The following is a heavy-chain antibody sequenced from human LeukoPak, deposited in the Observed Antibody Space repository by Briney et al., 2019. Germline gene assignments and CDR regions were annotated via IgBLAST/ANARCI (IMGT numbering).Heavy chain of an antibody. Sequence: EASVKVSCKASGGTFSSYAITWVRQAPGQGLEWMGGIIPIFGTANYAQKFRGRVTITADKSTSTAYMKLSSLRSEDTAVYYCARGISGYEMNWFDLWGQGTLVTVSS. D-gene: IGHD3-22*01. CDR2: IIPIFGTA. CDR3: ARGISGYEMNWFDL. V-gene: IGHV1-69*06. CDR1: GGTFSSYA. J-gene: IGHJ5*02.